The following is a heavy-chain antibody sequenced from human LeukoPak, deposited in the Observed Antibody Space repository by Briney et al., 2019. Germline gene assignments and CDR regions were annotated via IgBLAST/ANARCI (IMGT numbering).Heavy chain of an antibody. CDR3: AKRGVVIRVILVGFHKEAYYVGS. J-gene: IGHJ4*02. CDR2: ISGSGSAK. CDR1: GFPLSNYG. V-gene: IGHV3-23*01. D-gene: IGHD3-22*01. Sequence: GGSLRLSCAASGFPLSNYGMNWVRQAPGKGLEWVAGISGSGSAKYYADSVKGRFTTPRDNPKNTLYLQMTSLRAETTPEYILAKRGVVIRVILVGFHKEAYYVGSWGQGTLVTVSS.